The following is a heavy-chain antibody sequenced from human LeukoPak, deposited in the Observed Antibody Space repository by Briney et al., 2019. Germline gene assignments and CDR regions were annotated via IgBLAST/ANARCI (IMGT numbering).Heavy chain of an antibody. CDR1: GDSISSGDYY. D-gene: IGHD5-12*01. V-gene: IGHV4-39*01. J-gene: IGHJ4*02. CDR2: IYYSGST. Sequence: PSETLSLTCTVSGDSISSGDYYWSWIRQPAGKGLEWIGSIYYSGSTYYNPSLKSRVTISVDTSKNQFSLKLSSVTAADTAVYYCATHLVQVATIADYWRQGTLVTVSS. CDR3: ATHLVQVATIADY.